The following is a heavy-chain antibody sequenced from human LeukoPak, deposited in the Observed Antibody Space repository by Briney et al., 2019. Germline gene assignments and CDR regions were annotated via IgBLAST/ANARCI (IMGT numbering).Heavy chain of an antibody. J-gene: IGHJ4*02. CDR3: SKDLTTRSIGYFDY. Sequence: GGSLRLSCAASEFAFSLYAMNWVRQAPGEGPEWVSSISGSGAEIRYADSVKGRFTISRDNSQNTLYLRMNSLRVEDTAIYYCSKDLTTRSIGYFDYWGRGTLVTVSS. V-gene: IGHV3-23*01. CDR1: EFAFSLYA. D-gene: IGHD1-1*01. CDR2: ISGSGAEI.